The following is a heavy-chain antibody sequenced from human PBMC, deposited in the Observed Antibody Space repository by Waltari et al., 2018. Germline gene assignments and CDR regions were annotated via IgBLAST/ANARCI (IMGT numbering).Heavy chain of an antibody. CDR2: IKYDGSAK. CDR3: ATSKASAGND. D-gene: IGHD6-13*01. V-gene: IGHV3-7*01. J-gene: IGHJ4*02. CDR1: GFIFSSQW. Sequence: EVQLVESGGGLVQPGGSLRLSCAAYGFIFSSQWMSWIRQAPGKGLGWFEKIKYDGSAKYYVESVKGRFTISRNNAENLLYLQMSSLRVDDTAVYYCATSKASAGNDWGQGTLVSVSS.